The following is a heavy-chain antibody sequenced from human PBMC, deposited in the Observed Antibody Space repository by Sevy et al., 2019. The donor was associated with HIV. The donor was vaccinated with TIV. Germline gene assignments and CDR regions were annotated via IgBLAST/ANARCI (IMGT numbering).Heavy chain of an antibody. CDR2: ISGSGGST. V-gene: IGHV3-23*01. CDR1: GFTFSNYA. Sequence: GESLKISCAASGFTFSNYAMSWVRQAPGKGLEWVSAISGSGGSTYYADSVKGRFNISRDNSKNTLFLQMNSLRAEDTAVYFCAKWSELPSSPFDYWGQGTLVTVSS. D-gene: IGHD1-26*01. CDR3: AKWSELPSSPFDY. J-gene: IGHJ4*02.